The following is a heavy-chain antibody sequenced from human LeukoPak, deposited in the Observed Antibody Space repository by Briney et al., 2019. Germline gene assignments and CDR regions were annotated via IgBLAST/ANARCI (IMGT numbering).Heavy chain of an antibody. V-gene: IGHV1-69*04. J-gene: IGHJ4*02. CDR2: IIPILGIA. Sequence: SVKVSCKASGYTFTSYGISWVRQAPGQGLEWMGRIIPILGIANYAQKFQGRVTITADESTSTAYMELSSLRSEDTAVYYCARGIAARPGAYYFDYWGQGTLVTVSS. CDR1: GYTFTSYG. CDR3: ARGIAARPGAYYFDY. D-gene: IGHD6-6*01.